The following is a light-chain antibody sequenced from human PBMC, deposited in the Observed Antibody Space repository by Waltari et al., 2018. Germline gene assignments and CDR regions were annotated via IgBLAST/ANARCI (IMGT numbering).Light chain of an antibody. V-gene: IGLV2-14*01. CDR2: GVT. J-gene: IGLJ3*02. CDR1: SSDVGTYNY. Sequence: QSALTQPASVSGSPGQSITISCTGTSSDVGTYNYVSWYQHHPGKAPKLVIYGVTNRPAGVSNRFSGSKSGNPASLTISGLQAEDEADYHCTSCTTSATWVFGGGTKLTVL. CDR3: TSCTTSATWV.